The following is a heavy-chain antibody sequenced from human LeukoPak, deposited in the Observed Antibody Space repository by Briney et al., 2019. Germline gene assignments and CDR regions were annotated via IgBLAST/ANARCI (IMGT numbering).Heavy chain of an antibody. J-gene: IGHJ6*02. CDR3: AKYYYSNYYYGMDV. D-gene: IGHD4-11*01. CDR2: ISGSGGST. Sequence: GGSLRLSCAASGFTFSSYAMSWVRQASGKGLEWVSSISGSGGSTYYADSVKSRFTISRDNSKNTLHLQMTRLRVEDTAVYYCAKYYYSNYYYGMDVWGQGTTVTVSS. CDR1: GFTFSSYA. V-gene: IGHV3-23*01.